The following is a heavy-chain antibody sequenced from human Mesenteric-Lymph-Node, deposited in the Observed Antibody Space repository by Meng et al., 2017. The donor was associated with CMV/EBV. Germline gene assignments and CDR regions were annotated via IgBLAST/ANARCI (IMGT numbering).Heavy chain of an antibody. V-gene: IGHV3-23*01. CDR3: AKAIDPLNKANQLPHSDYYSYHGMDV. Sequence: GESLKISCAASGFIFSSYAMSWVRQAPGKGLEWVSGISRRGATTNYAGSVRGRFNISRDNSKNTLYLQMNSLRDEDTAVYYCAKAIDPLNKANQLPHSDYYSYHGMDVWGQGTTVTVSS. J-gene: IGHJ6*02. D-gene: IGHD2-2*01. CDR1: GFIFSSYA. CDR2: ISRRGATT.